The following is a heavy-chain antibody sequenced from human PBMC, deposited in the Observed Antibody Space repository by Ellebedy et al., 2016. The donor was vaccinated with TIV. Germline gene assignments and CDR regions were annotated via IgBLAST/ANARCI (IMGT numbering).Heavy chain of an antibody. Sequence: PGGSLRLSCAASGFTFSIYAMGWVRQAPGKGLEWVSTISRNGGGTYYAGSVEGRFNISRDNSNNTLWLQMSGLRAEDTARYFCAKDLGIERQWGFDYWGQGTLVTVSS. D-gene: IGHD1-26*01. CDR1: GFTFSIYA. CDR2: ISRNGGGT. CDR3: AKDLGIERQWGFDY. V-gene: IGHV3-23*01. J-gene: IGHJ4*02.